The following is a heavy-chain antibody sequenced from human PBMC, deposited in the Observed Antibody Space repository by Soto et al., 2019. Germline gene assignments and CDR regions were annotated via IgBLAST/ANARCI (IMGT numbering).Heavy chain of an antibody. Sequence: QAYLVQSGAEVKKPGSSVKISRKASGGIFSSNTINWVRQAAGQGLEWMGGLIPLFGTANYAEQCQGRVPLTADKSTKTAYMELTSRRSEDTAVYYCARTAACGGDCYAFDSWGQGTLVTVSS. D-gene: IGHD2-21*02. CDR3: ARTAACGGDCYAFDS. CDR1: GGIFSSNT. V-gene: IGHV1-69*06. CDR2: LIPLFGTA. J-gene: IGHJ4*02.